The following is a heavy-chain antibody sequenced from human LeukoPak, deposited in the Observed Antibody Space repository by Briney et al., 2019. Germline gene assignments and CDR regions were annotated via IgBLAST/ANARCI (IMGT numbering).Heavy chain of an antibody. CDR2: IRSKANSYAT. V-gene: IGHV3-73*01. Sequence: GGSLKLSCAASGFTFSGSAMHWVRQASGKGLEWVGRIRSKANSYATAYAASVKGRFTISRDDSKNTAYLQMNSLKTEDTAVYYCTSRYCSGGSCYSFSDYWGQGTLVTVSS. D-gene: IGHD2-15*01. CDR1: GFTFSGSA. J-gene: IGHJ4*02. CDR3: TSRYCSGGSCYSFSDY.